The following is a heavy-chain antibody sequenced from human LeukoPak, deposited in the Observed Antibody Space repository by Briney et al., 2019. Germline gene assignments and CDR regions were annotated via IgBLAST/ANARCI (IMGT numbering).Heavy chain of an antibody. CDR3: ARLELHGY. J-gene: IGHJ4*02. Sequence: SVKVSCKASGGTFSSYAISWVRQAPGQGLEWMGGIIPIFGTANYAQKFQGRVTMTTDTSTSTAYMELRSLRSDDTAVYYCARLELHGYWGQGTLVTVSS. V-gene: IGHV1-69*05. D-gene: IGHD1-7*01. CDR1: GGTFSSYA. CDR2: IIPIFGTA.